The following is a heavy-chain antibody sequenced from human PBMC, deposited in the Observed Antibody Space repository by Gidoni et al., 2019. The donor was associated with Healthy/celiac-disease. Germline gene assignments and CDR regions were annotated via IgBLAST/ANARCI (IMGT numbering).Heavy chain of an antibody. D-gene: IGHD6-19*01. CDR1: GGSISSYY. CDR3: ARGLGIAVAGQRRDDAFDI. J-gene: IGHJ3*02. Sequence: QVQLQESGPGLVKPSETLSLTCTVSGGSISSYYWSWIRQPPGKGLEWIGYIYYSGSTNYNPSLKSRVTISVDTSKNQFSLKLSSVTAADTAVYYCARGLGIAVAGQRRDDAFDIWGQGTMVTVSS. CDR2: IYYSGST. V-gene: IGHV4-59*01.